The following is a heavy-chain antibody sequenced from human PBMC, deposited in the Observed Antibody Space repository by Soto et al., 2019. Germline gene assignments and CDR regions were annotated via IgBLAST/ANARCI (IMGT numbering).Heavy chain of an antibody. V-gene: IGHV3-7*01. D-gene: IGHD2-21*02. Sequence: EVQLVESGGGLIQPGGSLRLSCAASGFTFSSYWMNWVRQAPGKGLEWVANIKQVGSEKNYVDSVEGRFTISRDNAKDSLYLQMNSLRAEDTAVYFGARDDNPNLADCWYEAFDIWGQGTMVTVSS. CDR2: IKQVGSEK. CDR3: ARDDNPNLADCWYEAFDI. J-gene: IGHJ3*02. CDR1: GFTFSSYW.